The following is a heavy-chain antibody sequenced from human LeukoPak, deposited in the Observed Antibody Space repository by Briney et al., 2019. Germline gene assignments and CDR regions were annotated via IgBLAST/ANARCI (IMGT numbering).Heavy chain of an antibody. CDR3: ARGGAVAGTNY. CDR1: GYTFTSYD. Sequence: SVKVSCKASGYTFTSYDISWVRQAPGQGLEWMGGIIPIFGTANYAQKFQGRVTITTDESTSTAYMELSSLRSEDTAVYYCARGGAVAGTNYWGQGTLVTVSS. D-gene: IGHD6-19*01. V-gene: IGHV1-69*05. CDR2: IIPIFGTA. J-gene: IGHJ4*02.